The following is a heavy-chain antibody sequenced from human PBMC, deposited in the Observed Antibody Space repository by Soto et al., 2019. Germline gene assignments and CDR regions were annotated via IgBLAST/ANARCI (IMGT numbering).Heavy chain of an antibody. J-gene: IGHJ4*02. Sequence: QVQLVQSGAEVKKPGSSVKVSCKASGGTFSSYAISWVRQAPGQGLKWMGGIIPIFGTANYAQKFQGRVTITADESTSTAYMELSSLRSEDTAVYYCARVAYCGGDCSALPDYWGQGTLVTVSS. CDR3: ARVAYCGGDCSALPDY. CDR2: IIPIFGTA. D-gene: IGHD2-21*02. CDR1: GGTFSSYA. V-gene: IGHV1-69*12.